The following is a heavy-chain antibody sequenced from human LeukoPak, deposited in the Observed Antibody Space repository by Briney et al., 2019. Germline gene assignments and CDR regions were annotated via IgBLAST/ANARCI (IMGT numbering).Heavy chain of an antibody. J-gene: IGHJ4*02. V-gene: IGHV4-34*01. Sequence: SGTLSLTCAVYGGSFSGYYWSWIRQPPGKGLEWIGEINHSGSTNYNPSLKSRVTISVDTSKNQFSLKLSSVTAADTAVYYCARGRTTFLGYWGQGTLVTVSS. CDR2: INHSGST. CDR1: GGSFSGYY. D-gene: IGHD3-3*02. CDR3: ARGRTTFLGY.